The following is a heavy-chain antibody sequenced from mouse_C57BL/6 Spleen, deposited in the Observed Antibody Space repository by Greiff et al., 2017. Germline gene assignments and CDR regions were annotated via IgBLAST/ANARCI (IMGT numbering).Heavy chain of an antibody. V-gene: IGHV1-69*01. J-gene: IGHJ1*03. CDR3: ARFDTTRYFDV. D-gene: IGHD2-12*01. Sequence: QVQLQQPGAELVMPGASVKLSCKASGYTFTSYWMHWVKQRPGQGLEWIGEIDPSDSYTNYNQKFKGKSTLTVDKSSSTAYMQLSSLTSEDSAVYYCARFDTTRYFDVWGTGTTVTVSS. CDR2: IDPSDSYT. CDR1: GYTFTSYW.